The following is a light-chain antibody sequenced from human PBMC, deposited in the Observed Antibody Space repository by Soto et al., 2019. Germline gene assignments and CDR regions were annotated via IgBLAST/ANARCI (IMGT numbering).Light chain of an antibody. Sequence: QSALTQPASVSGSPGQSITISCTGTSNDVGGHDYVSWYQQHPGKAPKLVIYDVLSRPSGVSDRFSGSKSGHTASLTISGLRPEDEADYYCASYTSSSTLVFGTGIKVTVL. CDR3: ASYTSSSTLV. J-gene: IGLJ1*01. V-gene: IGLV2-14*03. CDR2: DVL. CDR1: SNDVGGHDY.